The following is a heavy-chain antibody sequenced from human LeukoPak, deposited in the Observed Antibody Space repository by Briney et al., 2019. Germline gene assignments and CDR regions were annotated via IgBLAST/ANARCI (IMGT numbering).Heavy chain of an antibody. J-gene: IGHJ5*02. CDR3: AKDIVVVPAPTLRLRDPDP. V-gene: IGHV3-23*01. D-gene: IGHD2-2*01. Sequence: LSGGSLRLSCAASGFTFSSYAMSWVRQAPGKGLEWVSAISGSGGSTYYADSVKGRFTISRDNSRNTLYLQMNSLRAEDTAVYYCAKDIVVVPAPTLRLRDPDPWGQGTLVTVSS. CDR2: ISGSGGST. CDR1: GFTFSSYA.